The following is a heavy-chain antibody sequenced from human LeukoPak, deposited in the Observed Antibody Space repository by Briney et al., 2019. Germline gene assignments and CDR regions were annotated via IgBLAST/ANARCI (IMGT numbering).Heavy chain of an antibody. J-gene: IGHJ6*02. CDR1: GYTFTSYA. CDR3: ARDRVFRVYYYYGMDV. D-gene: IGHD5/OR15-5a*01. CDR2: IIPILGIA. V-gene: IGHV1-69*04. Sequence: GASVKVSCKASGYTFTSYAISWVRQAPGQGLEWMGRIIPILGIANYAQKFQGRVTITADKSTSTAYMELSSLRSEDTAVYYCARDRVFRVYYYYGMDVWGQGTTVTVSS.